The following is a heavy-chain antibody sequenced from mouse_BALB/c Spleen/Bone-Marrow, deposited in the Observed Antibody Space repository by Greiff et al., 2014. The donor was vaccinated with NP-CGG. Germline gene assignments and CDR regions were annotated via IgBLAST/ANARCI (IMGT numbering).Heavy chain of an antibody. CDR1: GYAFTNYL. D-gene: IGHD4-1*01. Sequence: QVQLQQPGAELVRPGTSVKVSCKASGYAFTNYLIEWVKQRPGQGLEWIGVINPGSGGTNNNEKFKGKATLTADKSSSTAYMQLSSLTSDDSAVYFRARELGVFAYWGQGTLVTVSA. J-gene: IGHJ3*01. CDR3: ARELGVFAY. V-gene: IGHV1-54*01. CDR2: INPGSGGT.